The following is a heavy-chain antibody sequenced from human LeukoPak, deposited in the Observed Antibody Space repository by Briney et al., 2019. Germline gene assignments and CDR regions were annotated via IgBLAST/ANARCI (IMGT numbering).Heavy chain of an antibody. CDR3: AREGVGTTTHNWFDP. D-gene: IGHD1-7*01. V-gene: IGHV1-2*06. Sequence: GASVKVSCKASGHTFTGYYMHWVRQAPGQGLEWMGRINPNSGGTNYAQKFQGRVTMTRDTSISTAYMELSRLRSDDTAVYYCAREGVGTTTHNWFDPRGQGTLVTVSS. J-gene: IGHJ5*02. CDR2: INPNSGGT. CDR1: GHTFTGYY.